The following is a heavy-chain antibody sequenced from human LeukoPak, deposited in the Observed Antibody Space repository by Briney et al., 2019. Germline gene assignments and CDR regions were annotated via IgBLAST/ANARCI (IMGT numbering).Heavy chain of an antibody. CDR3: ARQANCGGDCYSFDP. J-gene: IGHJ5*02. D-gene: IGHD2-21*01. Sequence: SETLSLTCAVSGYSISSYYHWGWIRQPPGKGLEWIWSISHSGSTYYNPSLKSRVTISVDTSKNLFSLKLSSVTASDTAVYYCARQANCGGDCYSFDPWGQGTLVTVSS. CDR2: ISHSGST. CDR1: GYSISSYYH. V-gene: IGHV4-38-2*01.